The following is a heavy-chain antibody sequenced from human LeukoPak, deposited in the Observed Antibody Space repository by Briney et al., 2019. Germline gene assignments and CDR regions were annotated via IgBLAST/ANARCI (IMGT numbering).Heavy chain of an antibody. Sequence: SETLSLTCTVSGGSISSSSYYWGWTRQPPGKGLEWIGSIYYSGSTYYNPSLKSRVTISVDTSKNQFSLKLSSVTAADTAVYYCARDPRNSYCTNGVCSRDYWGQGTLVTVSS. J-gene: IGHJ4*02. D-gene: IGHD2-8*01. CDR1: GGSISSSSYY. CDR3: ARDPRNSYCTNGVCSRDY. V-gene: IGHV4-39*07. CDR2: IYYSGST.